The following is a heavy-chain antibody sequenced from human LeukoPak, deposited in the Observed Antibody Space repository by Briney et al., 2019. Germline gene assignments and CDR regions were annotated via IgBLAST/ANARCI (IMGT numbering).Heavy chain of an antibody. CDR3: ARSSRELVGYAPWELMPPFDY. CDR2: ISSSSRTI. Sequence: GGSLRLSCAASGFTFSSYRMNWVRQAPGKGLEWVSYISSSSRTIYYADSVKGRFTISRDNAKNSLYLQMNSLRVEDTAVYYCARSSRELVGYAPWELMPPFDYWGQGTLVTVSS. D-gene: IGHD2-8*01. J-gene: IGHJ4*02. V-gene: IGHV3-48*01. CDR1: GFTFSSYR.